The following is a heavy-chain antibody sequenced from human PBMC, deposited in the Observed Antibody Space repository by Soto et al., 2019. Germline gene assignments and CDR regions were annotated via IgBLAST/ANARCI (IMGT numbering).Heavy chain of an antibody. J-gene: IGHJ4*02. CDR2: IYSGGST. CDR3: ARDPTFDY. V-gene: IGHV3-53*02. CDR1: GFTVSSNY. Sequence: EVQLVETGGGLLLPGGSLRLSCAASGFTVSSNYMSWVLQAPGKGLEWVSVIYSGGSTYYADSVKGRFTISRDNSKNTLYLQMNSLRAEDTAVYYCARDPTFDYWGQGTLVTVSS.